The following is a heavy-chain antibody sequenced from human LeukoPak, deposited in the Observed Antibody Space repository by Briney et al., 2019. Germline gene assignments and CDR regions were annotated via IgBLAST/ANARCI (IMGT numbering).Heavy chain of an antibody. J-gene: IGHJ4*02. Sequence: GGSLRLSCAASGFTFSSYSMNWVRQAPGEGLEWVSLIYSDGTTFYADSVQGRFTVSRDNSKNTLYLQMNSLRAEDTAVYYCATDAYSASPQSAYWGQGTLVTVSS. V-gene: IGHV3-53*01. CDR1: GFTFSSYS. D-gene: IGHD1-26*01. CDR2: IYSDGTT. CDR3: ATDAYSASPQSAY.